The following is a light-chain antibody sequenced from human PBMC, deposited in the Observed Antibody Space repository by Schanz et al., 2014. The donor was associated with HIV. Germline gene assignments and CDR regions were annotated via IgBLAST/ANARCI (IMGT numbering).Light chain of an antibody. CDR1: SGSFASSY. CDR2: EDS. J-gene: IGLJ2*01. CDR3: QSYDKSKYVI. Sequence: NFMLTQPHSVSESPEKTVTISCTRSSGSFASSYVQWYQQPPGSAPTIVIYEDSQRPSGVPDRFSGSIDSSSKTASLTISGLRPEDEADYYCQSYDKSKYVIFGGGTKLTVL. V-gene: IGLV6-57*04.